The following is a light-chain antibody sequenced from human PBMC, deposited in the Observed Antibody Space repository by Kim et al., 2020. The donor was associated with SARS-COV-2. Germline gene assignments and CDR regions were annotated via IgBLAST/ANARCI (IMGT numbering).Light chain of an antibody. Sequence: SYELTQPPSVSVSPGQTARITRSGDALPKKYAFWYQQKSGQAPVLVIYEDTKRPSGIPERFSGSSSGTMATLTISGAQVEDEGDYYCYSRDSSGNSIFGGGTQLTVL. V-gene: IGLV3-10*01. J-gene: IGLJ2*01. CDR2: EDT. CDR3: YSRDSSGNSI. CDR1: ALPKKY.